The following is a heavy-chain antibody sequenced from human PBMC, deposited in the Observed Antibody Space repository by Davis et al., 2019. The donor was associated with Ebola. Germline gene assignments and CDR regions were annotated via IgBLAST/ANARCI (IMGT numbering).Heavy chain of an antibody. D-gene: IGHD5-18*01. CDR1: GFTFINYW. CDR3: SREVRGGFSPMDL. CDR2: ANSDGSTT. V-gene: IGHV3-74*01. Sequence: GESPKTPCAASGFTFINYWMHWVRQAPGKGLEWVSRANSDGSTTCYGDSVKGRFTISRDNAKNTLYLQMNSLRAEDTAVYYCSREVRGGFSPMDLWGTGTTVTVSS. J-gene: IGHJ6*04.